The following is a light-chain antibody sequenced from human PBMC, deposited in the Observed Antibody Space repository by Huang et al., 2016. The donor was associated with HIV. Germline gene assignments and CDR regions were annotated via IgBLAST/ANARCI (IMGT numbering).Light chain of an antibody. CDR3: QQYDNWPRT. Sequence: EIVMTQSPATLSMSPGERATLSCRASQSVSSNLAWYQQKPGQAPRLLIYGASTRATGIPASFGGSGSGTEFTLTFSSLQSEDFAVYYCQQYDNWPRTFGQGTKVEIK. CDR1: QSVSSN. J-gene: IGKJ1*01. CDR2: GAS. V-gene: IGKV3-15*01.